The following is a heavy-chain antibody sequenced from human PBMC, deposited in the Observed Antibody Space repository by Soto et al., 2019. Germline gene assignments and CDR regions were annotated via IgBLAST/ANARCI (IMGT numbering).Heavy chain of an antibody. D-gene: IGHD3-22*01. Sequence: GESLKISCKGSGYSFTSYWISWVRQMPGKGLEWMGRIDPSDSYTNYSPSFQGHVTISADKSISTAYLQWSSLKASDTAMYYCARFTIADVYYDSSGYYGMDVCGQGTTVTVSS. CDR2: IDPSDSYT. CDR3: ARFTIADVYYDSSGYYGMDV. V-gene: IGHV5-10-1*01. J-gene: IGHJ6*02. CDR1: GYSFTSYW.